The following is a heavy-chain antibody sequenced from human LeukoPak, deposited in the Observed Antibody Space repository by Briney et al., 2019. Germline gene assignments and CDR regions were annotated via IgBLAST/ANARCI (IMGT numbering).Heavy chain of an antibody. J-gene: IGHJ6*02. CDR1: GGTFSSYA. CDR3: ASHPAKDIVATGVHYYYGMDV. V-gene: IGHV1-69*04. CDR2: IIPILGIA. D-gene: IGHD5-12*01. Sequence: ASVKVSCKASGGTFSSYAISWVRQAPGQGLEWMGRIIPILGIANYAQKFQGRVTITADKSTSTAYMELSSLRSEDTAVYYCASHPAKDIVATGVHYYYGMDVWGQGTTVTVSS.